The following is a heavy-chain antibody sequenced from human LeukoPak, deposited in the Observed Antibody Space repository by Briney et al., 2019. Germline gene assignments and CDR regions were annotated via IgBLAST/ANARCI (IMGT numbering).Heavy chain of an antibody. CDR2: MFYDGST. J-gene: IGHJ3*02. V-gene: IGHV4-59*11. CDR3: ATIVWGGASFGI. D-gene: IGHD7-27*01. CDR1: GAAMSSHY. Sequence: PSETLSLTCLVSGAAMSSHYWSWIRQTPGRGLEWIGYMFYDGSTNSNPTLKSRVTLSVDTSKNQFSLRLISVTAEDTAIYYCATIVWGGASFGIWGPGAMVIVSS.